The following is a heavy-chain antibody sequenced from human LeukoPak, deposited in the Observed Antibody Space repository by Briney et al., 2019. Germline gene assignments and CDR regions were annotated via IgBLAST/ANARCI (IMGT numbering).Heavy chain of an antibody. CDR2: ISKDGSDK. J-gene: IGHJ4*02. D-gene: IGHD1-7*01. Sequence: GGSLRLSCAASGFTFSDYAMHWVRQAPGKGLEWVAVISKDGSDKYYPGSVRGRFTISRDNSKNTIYLQMDSLRAEDTAIYYCARDHWWNYDYWGQGTLVTVSS. V-gene: IGHV3-30-3*01. CDR1: GFTFSDYA. CDR3: ARDHWWNYDY.